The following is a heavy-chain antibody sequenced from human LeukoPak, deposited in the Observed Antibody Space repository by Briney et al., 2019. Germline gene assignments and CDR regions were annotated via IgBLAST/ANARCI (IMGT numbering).Heavy chain of an antibody. CDR1: GFTFSSYG. J-gene: IGHJ4*02. Sequence: GGSLGLSCAASGFTFSSYGMHWVRQAPGKGLEWVAVISYDGSNKYYADSVKGRFTISRDNSKNTLYLQMNSLRAEDTAVYYCTAGGGTAMVIDYWGQGTLVTVSS. D-gene: IGHD5-18*01. V-gene: IGHV3-30*03. CDR3: TAGGGTAMVIDY. CDR2: ISYDGSNK.